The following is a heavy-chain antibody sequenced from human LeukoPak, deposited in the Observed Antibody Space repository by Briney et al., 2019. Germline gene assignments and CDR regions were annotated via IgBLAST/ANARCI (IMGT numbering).Heavy chain of an antibody. Sequence: SESLSLTCTISGGSISSYYWSWIRRPPGKGLEWIGYVDYRGKTNYNPSLKSRVTTSIDTSKSLFSLKLNSVTAADTAVYYCARVEVGAANRQWYGMDVWGQGTTVTVSS. J-gene: IGHJ6*02. D-gene: IGHD2-15*01. CDR1: GGSISSYY. CDR3: ARVEVGAANRQWYGMDV. V-gene: IGHV4-59*01. CDR2: VDYRGKT.